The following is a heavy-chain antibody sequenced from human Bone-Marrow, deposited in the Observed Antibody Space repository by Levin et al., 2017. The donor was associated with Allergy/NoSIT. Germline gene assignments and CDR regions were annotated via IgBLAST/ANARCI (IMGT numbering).Heavy chain of an antibody. D-gene: IGHD3-3*01. CDR1: GFTFSSYG. CDR2: ISYDGSNK. J-gene: IGHJ6*02. V-gene: IGHV3-30*18. CDR3: AKELVRVDFWSGYTNQLWGYGMDV. Sequence: GESLKISCAASGFTFSSYGMHWVRQAPGKGLEWVAVISYDGSNKYYADSVKGRFTISRDNSKNTLYLQMNSLRAEDTAVYYCAKELVRVDFWSGYTNQLWGYGMDVWGQGTTVTVSS.